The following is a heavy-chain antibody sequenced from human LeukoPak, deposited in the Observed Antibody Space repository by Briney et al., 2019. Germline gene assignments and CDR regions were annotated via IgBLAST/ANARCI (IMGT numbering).Heavy chain of an antibody. CDR3: ARAPRRRDSSGSFDS. CDR2: ISSSGNFI. V-gene: IGHV3-11*04. D-gene: IGHD3-22*01. J-gene: IGHJ4*02. CDR1: GFTFTDYY. Sequence: PGGSLRLSCAASGFTFTDYYMSWIRQAPGKGLEWVAYISSSGNFIYYADSVKGRFTISRDSAKNSLFLQMNSLRDEDTAVYYCARAPRRRDSSGSFDSWGQGTLVTVSS.